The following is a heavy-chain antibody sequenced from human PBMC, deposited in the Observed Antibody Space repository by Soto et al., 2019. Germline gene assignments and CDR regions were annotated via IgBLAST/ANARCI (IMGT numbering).Heavy chain of an antibody. D-gene: IGHD3-10*01. J-gene: IGHJ3*01. CDR3: ARAPLYSDNINYYYSFDL. CDR2: ISPNSGGT. V-gene: IGHV1-2*04. CDR1: GYTFTGYY. Sequence: QVHLVQSGAEVTKPGASVKVSCKSSGYTFTGYYVHWVRQAPGQGLQWVGCISPNSGGTKYAQKFQGWVTMTRDTSISTAYMELSRLSLDDTSVYYCARAPLYSDNINYYYSFDLWGQGTMVSVSS.